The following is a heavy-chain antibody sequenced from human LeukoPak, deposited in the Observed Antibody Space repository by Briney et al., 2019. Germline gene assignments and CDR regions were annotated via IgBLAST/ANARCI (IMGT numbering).Heavy chain of an antibody. Sequence: GGSLRLSCAASGFTFSSSEMNWMRQAPGKGLEWLSSISGSSTSIYYADSVKGRFTISRDNVKNLLYLQMNSLRDEDTAVYYCDYHGNWGQGTLVIVSS. J-gene: IGHJ4*02. CDR1: GFTFSSSE. CDR2: ISGSSTSI. D-gene: IGHD3-10*01. CDR3: DYHGN. V-gene: IGHV3-48*02.